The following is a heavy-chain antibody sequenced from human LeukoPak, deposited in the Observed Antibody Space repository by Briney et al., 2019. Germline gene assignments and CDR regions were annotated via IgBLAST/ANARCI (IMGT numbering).Heavy chain of an antibody. CDR1: GFTFSNAW. J-gene: IGHJ4*02. CDR3: TTALAGTPPFDY. CDR2: IKSKTDDGTT. Sequence: GGSLRLSCAASGFTFSNAWMSWVRQAPGKGLEWVGRIKSKTDDGTTDYAAPVKGRFTISRDDSKNTLHLQMNSLKTEDTAVYYCTTALAGTPPFDYWGQGTLVTVSS. V-gene: IGHV3-15*01. D-gene: IGHD1-26*01.